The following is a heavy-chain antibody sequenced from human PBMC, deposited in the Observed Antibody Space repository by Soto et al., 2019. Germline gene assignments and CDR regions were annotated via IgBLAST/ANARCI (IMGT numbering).Heavy chain of an antibody. Sequence: GGSLRLSCAASGFTFSDYYMSWIRQAPGKGLEWVSYINSSSSYTNYADSVKGRFTISRDNAKNSLYLQMNSLRPEDTALYYCVRSKGGYSYGTPFDYWGQGTLVTVSS. J-gene: IGHJ4*02. CDR1: GFTFSDYY. V-gene: IGHV3-11*03. D-gene: IGHD5-18*01. CDR2: INSSSSYT. CDR3: VRSKGGYSYGTPFDY.